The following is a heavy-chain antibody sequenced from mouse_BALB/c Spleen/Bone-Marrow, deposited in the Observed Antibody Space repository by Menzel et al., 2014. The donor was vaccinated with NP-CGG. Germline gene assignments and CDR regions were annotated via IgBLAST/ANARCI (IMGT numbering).Heavy chain of an antibody. CDR2: IYPGSGST. CDR1: GYTFTSYW. J-gene: IGHJ1*01. Sequence: LQQPGSELVRPGASVKLSCKASGYTFTSYWMHWVKQRPGQGLEWIGNIYPGSGSTNYDEKFKSKATLTVDTSSSTAYMQLSSLTSEDSAVYYCTRSGTYYWYFDVWGAGTTVTVSS. CDR3: TRSGTYYWYFDV. D-gene: IGHD3-1*01. V-gene: IGHV1S22*01.